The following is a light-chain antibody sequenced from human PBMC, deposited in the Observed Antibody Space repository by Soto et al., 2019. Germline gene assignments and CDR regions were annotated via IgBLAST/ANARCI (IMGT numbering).Light chain of an antibody. CDR2: EVT. Sequence: QSALTQPASVSGSPGQSITISCTGTSSDVGAYNYVSWYQQHPGKAPKLMIYEVTNRPSGVSNRFSGSKSGNTASLTISGLQAEDEGDYYCTSYTSSSPYVFGTGTKVTVL. CDR1: SSDVGAYNY. V-gene: IGLV2-14*01. J-gene: IGLJ1*01. CDR3: TSYTSSSPYV.